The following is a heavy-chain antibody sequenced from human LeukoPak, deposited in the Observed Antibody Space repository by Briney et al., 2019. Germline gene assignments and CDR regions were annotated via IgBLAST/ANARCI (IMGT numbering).Heavy chain of an antibody. J-gene: IGHJ4*02. CDR3: AKAAAAPGFDF. CDR2: VSGSGDRM. CDR1: GFTFSSYW. D-gene: IGHD6-13*01. V-gene: IGHV3-23*01. Sequence: PGGSLRLSCAASGFTFSSYWMNWVRQAPGKGLEWVATVSGSGDRMYHADSVKGRFTISRDNSKNTIYLQMNSLRAEDTALYYCAKAAAAPGFDFWGQGTLVTVFS.